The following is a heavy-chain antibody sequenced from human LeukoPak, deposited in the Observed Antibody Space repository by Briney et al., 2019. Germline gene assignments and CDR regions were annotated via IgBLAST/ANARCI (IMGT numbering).Heavy chain of an antibody. CDR3: ARPKYYYDSSGYSPFDY. J-gene: IGHJ4*02. V-gene: IGHV4-34*01. CDR1: GGSFSGYY. D-gene: IGHD3-22*01. Sequence: SGTLSLTCAVYGGSFSGYYWSWIRQPPGKGLEWIGEINHSGSTNYNPSLKSRVTISVDTSKNQFSLKLSSVTAADTAVYYCARPKYYYDSSGYSPFDYWGQGTLVTVSS. CDR2: INHSGST.